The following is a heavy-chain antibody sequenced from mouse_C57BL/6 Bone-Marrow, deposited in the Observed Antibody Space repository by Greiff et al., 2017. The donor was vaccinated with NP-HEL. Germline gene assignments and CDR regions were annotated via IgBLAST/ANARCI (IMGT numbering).Heavy chain of an antibody. CDR3: ARSLGLYYFDY. J-gene: IGHJ2*01. D-gene: IGHD4-1*01. V-gene: IGHV1-64*01. CDR2: IHPNSGST. CDR1: GYTFTSYW. Sequence: QVQLQQPGAELVKPGASVKLSCKASGYTFTSYWMHWVKQRPGQGLEWIGMIHPNSGSTNYNVKFKSKATLTVDKSSSTAYMQLSSLTSEDSAVYYCARSLGLYYFDYWGQGTTLTVSS.